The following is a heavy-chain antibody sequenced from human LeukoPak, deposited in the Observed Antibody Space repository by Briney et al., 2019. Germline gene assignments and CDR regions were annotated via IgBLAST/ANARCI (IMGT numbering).Heavy chain of an antibody. CDR3: ARARNYYYYLDV. CDR2: IFYRGST. V-gene: IGHV4-59*12. CDR1: GGSISNYY. J-gene: IGHJ6*02. D-gene: IGHD1-14*01. Sequence: SETLSLTCTVSGGSISNYYWSWIRQPPGKGLEWIGYIFYRGSTSYNPSLKSRLTISADSSKNQFSLRLSSVTAADTAVYYCARARNYYYYLDVWGQGTTVTVSS.